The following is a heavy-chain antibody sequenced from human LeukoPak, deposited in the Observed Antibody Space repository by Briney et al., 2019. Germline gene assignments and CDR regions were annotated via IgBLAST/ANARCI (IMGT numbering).Heavy chain of an antibody. CDR2: ISSSSSYI. V-gene: IGHV3-21*01. D-gene: IGHD6-13*01. CDR3: ARDDAIAAAGTNWFDP. CDR1: GFTFSSYS. J-gene: IGHJ5*02. Sequence: GGSLRLSCAAPGFTFSSYSMNWVRQAPGKGLEWVSSISSSSSYIYYADSVKGRFTISRDNAKNSLYLQMNSLRAEDTAVYYCARDDAIAAAGTNWFDPWGQGTLVTVSS.